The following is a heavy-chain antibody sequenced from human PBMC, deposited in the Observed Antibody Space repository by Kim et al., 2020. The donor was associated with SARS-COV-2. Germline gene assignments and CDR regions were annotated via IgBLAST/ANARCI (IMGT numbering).Heavy chain of an antibody. Sequence: GGSLRLSCAASGFTFSSYSMNWVRQAPGKGLEWVSSISSSSSYIYYADSVKGRFTISRDNAKNSLYLQMNSLRAEDTAVYYCARDYCSSTSCYLSGWFDPWGQGTLVTVSS. D-gene: IGHD2-2*01. V-gene: IGHV3-21*01. J-gene: IGHJ5*02. CDR2: ISSSSSYI. CDR3: ARDYCSSTSCYLSGWFDP. CDR1: GFTFSSYS.